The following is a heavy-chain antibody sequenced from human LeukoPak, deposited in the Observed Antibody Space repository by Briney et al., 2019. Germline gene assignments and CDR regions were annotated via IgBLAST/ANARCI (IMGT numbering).Heavy chain of an antibody. CDR1: GLTFSNYG. CDR2: ISGSGGTT. D-gene: IGHD6-19*01. J-gene: IGHJ6*02. Sequence: GGSLRLSCAASGLTFSNYGMSWVRQAPGRGLEWVSGISGSGGTTYYADSVKGRFTISRDNAKNSLYLQMNSLRAEDTAVYYCARSFFSSGWYWAPPLYYYYGMDVWGQGTTVTVSS. V-gene: IGHV3-23*01. CDR3: ARSFFSSGWYWAPPLYYYYGMDV.